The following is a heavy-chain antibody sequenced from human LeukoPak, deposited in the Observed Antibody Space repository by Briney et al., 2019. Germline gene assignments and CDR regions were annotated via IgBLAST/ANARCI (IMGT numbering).Heavy chain of an antibody. Sequence: GGSLRLSCTASGFTFGDYAMSWFRQAPGKGLEWVGFIRSKAYGGTTEYAASVKGRFTISRDDSKSIAYLQMNSLKTEDTAVYYCTRAQHIVVVRSPSRYDYWGQGTLVTVSS. D-gene: IGHD2-21*01. CDR3: TRAQHIVVVRSPSRYDY. CDR2: IRSKAYGGTT. J-gene: IGHJ4*02. CDR1: GFTFGDYA. V-gene: IGHV3-49*03.